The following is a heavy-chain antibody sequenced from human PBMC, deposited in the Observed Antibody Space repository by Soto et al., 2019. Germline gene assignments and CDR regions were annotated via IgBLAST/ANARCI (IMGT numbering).Heavy chain of an antibody. D-gene: IGHD1-26*01. Sequence: ASVKVSCKASGYTFTSYGISWVRQAPGQGLEWMGWISAYNGNTNYAQKLQGRVTMTTDTSTSTAYMELRGLRSDDTAVYYCARDQEVGATYYYYYGMDVWGQGTTVTVSS. CDR2: ISAYNGNT. CDR3: ARDQEVGATYYYYYGMDV. CDR1: GYTFTSYG. V-gene: IGHV1-18*04. J-gene: IGHJ6*02.